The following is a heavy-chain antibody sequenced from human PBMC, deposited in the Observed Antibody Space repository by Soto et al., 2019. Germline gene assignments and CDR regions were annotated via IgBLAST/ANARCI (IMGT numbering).Heavy chain of an antibody. CDR3: ARRYGTTFDY. Sequence: SETLSLTCTVSGGSISSYYWSWIRQPPGKGLEWIGYIYYSGSTNYNPSLKSRVTISVDTSKNQFSLKLSSVTAAGTAGYYCARRYGTTFDYWGQGTLVTVSS. V-gene: IGHV4-59*01. D-gene: IGHD1-7*01. CDR1: GGSISSYY. J-gene: IGHJ4*02. CDR2: IYYSGST.